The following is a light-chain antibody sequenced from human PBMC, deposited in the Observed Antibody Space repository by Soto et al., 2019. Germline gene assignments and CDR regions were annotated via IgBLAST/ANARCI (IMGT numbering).Light chain of an antibody. CDR2: GSS. CDR3: QSYDSNSNYV. CDR1: TSNIGAGYD. Sequence: QSVLTQPPSVSGAPGQRVTISCTGSTSNIGAGYDVHWYQHLPGTAPKLLIYGSSNRPSGVPDRFSGSKSGTSASLAITGLQVEDEADYYCQSYDSNSNYVFGTGTKVTVL. J-gene: IGLJ1*01. V-gene: IGLV1-40*01.